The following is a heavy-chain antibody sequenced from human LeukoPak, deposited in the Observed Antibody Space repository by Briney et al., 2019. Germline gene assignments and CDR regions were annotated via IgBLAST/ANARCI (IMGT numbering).Heavy chain of an antibody. D-gene: IGHD3-9*01. CDR1: GGSISSSSYY. CDR3: AREGSRYFDWLF. Sequence: SETLSLTCTVSGGSISSSSYYWGWIRQPPGKGLEWIGSIYYSGSTYYNPSLKSRVTISVDTSKNQFSLKLSSVTAADTAVYYCAREGSRYFDWLFWGQGTLVTVSS. V-gene: IGHV4-39*07. CDR2: IYYSGST. J-gene: IGHJ4*02.